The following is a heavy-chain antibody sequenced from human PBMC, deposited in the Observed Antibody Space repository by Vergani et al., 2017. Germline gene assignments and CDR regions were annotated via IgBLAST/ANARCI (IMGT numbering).Heavy chain of an antibody. CDR3: AKTHDFSSLYSSYNWFDP. CDR1: GYSFTSYW. J-gene: IGHJ5*02. D-gene: IGHD3-3*01. V-gene: IGHV5-51*01. Sequence: EVQLVQSGAEVKKPGESLKISCKGSGYSFTSYWIGWVRQMPGKGLEWMGIIYPGDSDTRYSPSFQGQVTISADKSISTAYLQWDSLKASDTATYYCAKTHDFSSLYSSYNWFDPWFQGTQVTVSS. CDR2: IYPGDSDT.